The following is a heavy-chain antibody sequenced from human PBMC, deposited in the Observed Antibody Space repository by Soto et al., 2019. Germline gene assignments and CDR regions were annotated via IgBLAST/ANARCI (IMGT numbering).Heavy chain of an antibody. J-gene: IGHJ3*02. D-gene: IGHD3-3*01. CDR3: ARALWSGYYKGDDAFDI. Sequence: GASVKVSCKASGYTFTSYDINWVRQATGQGLEWMGWMNPNSGNTGYAQKFQGRVTMTRNTSISTAYMELSSLRSEDTAVYYCARALWSGYYKGDDAFDIWGQGTMVTVSS. CDR2: MNPNSGNT. V-gene: IGHV1-8*01. CDR1: GYTFTSYD.